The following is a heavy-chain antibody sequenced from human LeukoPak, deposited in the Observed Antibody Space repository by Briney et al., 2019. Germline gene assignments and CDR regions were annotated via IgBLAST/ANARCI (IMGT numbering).Heavy chain of an antibody. D-gene: IGHD3-10*01. CDR2: ISCSGGST. CDR1: GFTFSSYA. V-gene: IGHV3-23*01. CDR3: ANAGSGYYYYGSGSYYKDYYYMDV. J-gene: IGHJ6*03. Sequence: GGSLRLSCAASGFTFSSYAMSWVRQAPGKGLEWVSAISCSGGSTYYADSVKGRFTIYRDNSKNTLYQQMNSLRAEDTAVYYCANAGSGYYYYGSGSYYKDYYYMDVWGKGTTVTVSS.